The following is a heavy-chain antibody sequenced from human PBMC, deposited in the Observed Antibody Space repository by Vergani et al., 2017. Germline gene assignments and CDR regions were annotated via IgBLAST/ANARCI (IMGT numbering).Heavy chain of an antibody. J-gene: IGHJ4*02. CDR2: IIPILGIA. D-gene: IGHD6-19*01. CDR1: GGTFSSYT. V-gene: IGHV1-69*02. CDR3: ASAPYSSGWSIDY. Sequence: QVQLVQSGAEVKKPGSSVKVSCKASGGTFSSYTISWVRQAPGQGLEWMGRIIPILGIANYAQKFQGRVTITADKSTSTPYMELSSLRSEDTAVYYCASAPYSSGWSIDYWGQGTLVTVSS.